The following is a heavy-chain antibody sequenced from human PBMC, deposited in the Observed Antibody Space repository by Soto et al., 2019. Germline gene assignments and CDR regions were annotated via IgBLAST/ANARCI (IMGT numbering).Heavy chain of an antibody. CDR1: GGSISSISYY. V-gene: IGHV4-39*01. CDR3: ARVDISVVPSTTFDY. D-gene: IGHD2-2*01. CDR2: IKYSGHT. Sequence: QLQLQESGPGLVKPSETLSLTCTVSGGSISSISYYWGWIRQPPGKGLEWIGSIKYSGHTFYNPSLKSRVTRSVDKSKKQFSLRLSSVTAAETAVYYCARVDISVVPSTTFDYWGQGTLVTVSS. J-gene: IGHJ4*02.